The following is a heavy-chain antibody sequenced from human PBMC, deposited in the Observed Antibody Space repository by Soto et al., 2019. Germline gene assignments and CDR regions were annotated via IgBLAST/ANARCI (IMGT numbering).Heavy chain of an antibody. CDR1: GGMLSNGW. CDR3: TTDDLAFGFGELYYFDY. Sequence: GGALRLSWGGSGGMLSNGWVRVGRQAPGKGVEWVGRIKSKTDGGTTDYAAPVKGRFTISRDDSKNTLYLQMNSLKTEDTAVYYCTTDDLAFGFGELYYFDYWGQGTLVTVSS. CDR2: IKSKTDGGTT. D-gene: IGHD3-10*01. J-gene: IGHJ4*02. V-gene: IGHV3-15*01.